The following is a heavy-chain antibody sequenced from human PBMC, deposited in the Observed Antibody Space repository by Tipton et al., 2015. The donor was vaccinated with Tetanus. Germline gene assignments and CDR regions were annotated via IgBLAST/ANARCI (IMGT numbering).Heavy chain of an antibody. J-gene: IGHJ4*02. CDR3: ARGRTMSGVVAPFDL. CDR1: DGSFNAYY. CDR2: VNQSGST. V-gene: IGHV4-34*01. D-gene: IGHD3-3*01. Sequence: GLVKPSETLSLTCGVSDGSFNAYYWSWIRQTPGKGLGWIGEVNQSGSTKYNPSFNSRAAISVDTSKSQFSLRVRSVTAADTAVYYCARGRTMSGVVAPFDLWGQGTQVTVSS.